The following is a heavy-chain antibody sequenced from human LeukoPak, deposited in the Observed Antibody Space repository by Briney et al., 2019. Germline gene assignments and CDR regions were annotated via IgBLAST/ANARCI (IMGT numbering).Heavy chain of an antibody. D-gene: IGHD3-22*01. CDR3: AGSGYYLNFDY. J-gene: IGHJ4*02. V-gene: IGHV4-34*01. CDR1: GVSFSGYY. CDR2: INHSGST. Sequence: SETLSLTCAVYGVSFSGYYWSWIRQPPGKGLEWIGEINHSGSTNYNPSLKSRVTISVDTSKNQFSLKLSSVTAADTAVYYCAGSGYYLNFDYWGQGTLVTVSS.